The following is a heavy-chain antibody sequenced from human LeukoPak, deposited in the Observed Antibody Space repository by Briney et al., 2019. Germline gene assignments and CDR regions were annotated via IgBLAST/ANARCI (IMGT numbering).Heavy chain of an antibody. Sequence: GSSVKVSCKASGGTFISYAISWVRQAPGQGLEWMGGIIPIFGTANYAQKFQGRVTITADESTSTAYMELSSLRSEDTAVYYCARITEMATIVGAFDIWGQGTMVTVSS. CDR3: ARITEMATIVGAFDI. D-gene: IGHD5-24*01. J-gene: IGHJ3*02. V-gene: IGHV1-69*01. CDR1: GGTFISYA. CDR2: IIPIFGTA.